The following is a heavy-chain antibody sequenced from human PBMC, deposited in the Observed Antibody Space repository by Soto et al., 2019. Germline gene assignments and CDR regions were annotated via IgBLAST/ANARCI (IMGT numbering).Heavy chain of an antibody. CDR1: GYSFTSYW. CDR2: IYPGDSDT. J-gene: IGHJ6*03. D-gene: IGHD3-10*01. V-gene: IGHV5-51*01. CDR3: ARSAGSGSYYSGYYYYYMDV. Sequence: GESLKISCKGSGYSFTSYWIGWVRQMPGKGLEWMGIIYPGDSDTRYSPSFQGQVTISADKSISTAYLQWSSLKASDTAMDYCARSAGSGSYYSGYYYYYMDVWGKGTTVTVSS.